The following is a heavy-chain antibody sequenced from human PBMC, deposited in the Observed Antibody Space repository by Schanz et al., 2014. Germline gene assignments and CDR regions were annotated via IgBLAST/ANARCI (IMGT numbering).Heavy chain of an antibody. CDR2: LWHDGSKK. CDR1: GFTFSSYD. D-gene: IGHD5-12*01. V-gene: IGHV3-33*01. J-gene: IGHJ4*02. CDR3: ARDFHGYRPHLDY. Sequence: QVQLVESGGGVVQPGRSLRLSCVASGFTFSSYDVFWVRQAPGKGLEWVAILWHDGSKKYYADSVKGRFTVSRDNSKNTWYLHLNSLSAEDTAVYFCARDFHGYRPHLDYWGQGSLVTVSS.